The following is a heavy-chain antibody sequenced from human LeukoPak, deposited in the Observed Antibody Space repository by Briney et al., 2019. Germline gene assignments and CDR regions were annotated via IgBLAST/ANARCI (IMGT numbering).Heavy chain of an antibody. Sequence: SETLSLTCTVSGYSISSGYYWGWIRQPPGKGLEWIGSIYHSGSTCYNPSLKSRVTISVDTSKNQFSLKLSSVTAADTAVYYCARELRFLEWFWFDPWGQGTLVTVSS. D-gene: IGHD3-3*01. CDR3: ARELRFLEWFWFDP. CDR1: GYSISSGYY. V-gene: IGHV4-38-2*02. J-gene: IGHJ5*02. CDR2: IYHSGST.